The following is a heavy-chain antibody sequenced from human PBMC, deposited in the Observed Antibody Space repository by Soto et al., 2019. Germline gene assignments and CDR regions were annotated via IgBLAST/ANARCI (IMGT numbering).Heavy chain of an antibody. CDR2: IDPSDSYT. J-gene: IGHJ6*02. CDR3: ARPQSRYDSGSYYYYGMDV. D-gene: IGHD3-10*01. Sequence: GESLKISCKGSGYSFTSYWISWVRQMPGKGLEWMGRIDPSDSYTNYSPSFQGHVTISADKSISTAYLQWSSLKASDTAMYYCARPQSRYDSGSYYYYGMDVWGQGTTVTSP. V-gene: IGHV5-10-1*01. CDR1: GYSFTSYW.